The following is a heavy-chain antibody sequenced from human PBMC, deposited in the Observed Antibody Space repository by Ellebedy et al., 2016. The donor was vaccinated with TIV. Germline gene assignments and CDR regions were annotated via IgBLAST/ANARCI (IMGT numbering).Heavy chain of an antibody. CDR1: GFTFSSYA. D-gene: IGHD4-17*01. J-gene: IGHJ3*02. CDR2: ISYDGSNK. CDR3: ARSQSYDYGDAFDI. Sequence: GGSLRLXXAASGFTFSSYAMHWVRQAPGKGLEWVAVISYDGSNKYYADSVKGRFTISRDNSKNTLYLQMNSLRAEDTAVYYCARSQSYDYGDAFDIWGQGTMVTVSS. V-gene: IGHV3-30-3*01.